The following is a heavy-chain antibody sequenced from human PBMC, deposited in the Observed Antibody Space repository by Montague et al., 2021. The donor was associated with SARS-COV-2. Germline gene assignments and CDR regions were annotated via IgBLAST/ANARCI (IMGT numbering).Heavy chain of an antibody. CDR2: IYYSGTT. CDR3: AREGAGDWYFDL. Sequence: SETLSLTCTVSGGSISSSSYYWGWIRQPPGKGPEWIGSIYYSGTTFYNPSLRSRVTMSVDTSKNQCSLWLSSVTAADTAVFYCAREGAGDWYFDLWGRGTLVTVSS. D-gene: IGHD4/OR15-4a*01. V-gene: IGHV4-39*02. CDR1: GGSISSSSYY. J-gene: IGHJ2*01.